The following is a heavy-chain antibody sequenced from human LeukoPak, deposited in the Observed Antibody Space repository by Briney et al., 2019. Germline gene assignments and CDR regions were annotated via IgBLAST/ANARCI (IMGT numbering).Heavy chain of an antibody. Sequence: SETLSLACAVYGGSFSGYYWSWIRQPPGKGLEWIGEINHSGSTNYNPSLKSRVTISVDTSKNQFSLKLSSVTAADTAVYYCARGLLHVHCSGGSGYFYNWFDPWGQGTLVTVSS. CDR1: GGSFSGYY. J-gene: IGHJ5*02. CDR3: ARGLLHVHCSGGSGYFYNWFDP. CDR2: INHSGST. V-gene: IGHV4-34*01. D-gene: IGHD2-15*01.